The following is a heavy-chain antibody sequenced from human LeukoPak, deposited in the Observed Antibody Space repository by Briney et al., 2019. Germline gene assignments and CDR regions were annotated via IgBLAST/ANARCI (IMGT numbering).Heavy chain of an antibody. D-gene: IGHD3-9*01. CDR2: ISYDGSNK. CDR3: AKDKYFDWLLHFYFDY. V-gene: IGHV3-30*18. Sequence: PGRSLRLSCAASGFTFSSYGMHWVRQAPGKGLEWVVVISYDGSNKYYADSVKGRFTISRDNSKNTLYLQMNSLRAEDTAVYYCAKDKYFDWLLHFYFDYWGQGTLVTVSS. CDR1: GFTFSSYG. J-gene: IGHJ4*02.